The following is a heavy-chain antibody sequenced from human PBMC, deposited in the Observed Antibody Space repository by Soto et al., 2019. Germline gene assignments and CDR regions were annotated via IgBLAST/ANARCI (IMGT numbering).Heavy chain of an antibody. V-gene: IGHV3-30*18. Sequence: PGGSLRLSCAASGFTFSSYGMHWVRQAPCKGLEWVAVISYDGSNKYYADSVKGRFTISRDNSKNTLYLQMNSLRAEDTAVYYCAKPQTYYYGSGPYYYGMDVWGQGTTVTVSS. CDR3: AKPQTYYYGSGPYYYGMDV. D-gene: IGHD3-10*01. CDR1: GFTFSSYG. J-gene: IGHJ6*02. CDR2: ISYDGSNK.